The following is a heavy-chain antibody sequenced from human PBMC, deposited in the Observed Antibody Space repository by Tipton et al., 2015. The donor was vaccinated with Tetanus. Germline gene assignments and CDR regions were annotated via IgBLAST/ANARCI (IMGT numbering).Heavy chain of an antibody. Sequence: TLSLTCTVSGGSINSSDYYWSWIRQPPGKGPEWIGYIYYSGSTYYNPSLKSRVTISIDTSKNQFSLRLSSVTAADTAVYYCSSSPGNHYLAFFDYWGRGTLVTVSS. J-gene: IGHJ4*02. V-gene: IGHV4-30-4*01. CDR2: IYYSGST. CDR1: GGSINSSDYY. D-gene: IGHD2/OR15-2a*01. CDR3: SSSPGNHYLAFFDY.